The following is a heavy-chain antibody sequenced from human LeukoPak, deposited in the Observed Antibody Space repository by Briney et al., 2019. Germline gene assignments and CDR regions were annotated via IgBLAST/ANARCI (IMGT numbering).Heavy chain of an antibody. V-gene: IGHV4-59*01. D-gene: IGHD3-22*01. CDR2: IYYSGSN. CDR3: ARVTGYMIEDYFDY. Sequence: SETLSLTCTVSGGSISSYYWSWIRQPPGKGLEWIGYIYYSGSNNYNPSLKSRVTISVDTSKKQFSLRLSSVTAADTAVYYCARVTGYMIEDYFDYWGQGTLVTVSS. CDR1: GGSISSYY. J-gene: IGHJ4*02.